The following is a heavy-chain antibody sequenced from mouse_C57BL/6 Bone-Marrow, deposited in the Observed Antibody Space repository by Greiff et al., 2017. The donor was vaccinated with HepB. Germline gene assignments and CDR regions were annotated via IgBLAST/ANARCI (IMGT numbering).Heavy chain of an antibody. CDR3: AGYGTYFDY. CDR2: IYPGSGNT. Sequence: VQLQQSGAELVRPGASVKLSCKASGYTFTDYYINWVKQRPGQGLEWIARIYPGSGNTYYNEKFKGKATLTAEKSSSTAYMQLSSLTSEDTAVYFCAGYGTYFDYWGQGTTLTVSS. CDR1: GYTFTDYY. D-gene: IGHD2-1*01. J-gene: IGHJ2*01. V-gene: IGHV1-76*01.